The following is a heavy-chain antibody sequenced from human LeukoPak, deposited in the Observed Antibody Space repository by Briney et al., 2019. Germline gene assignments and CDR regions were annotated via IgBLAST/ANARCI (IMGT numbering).Heavy chain of an antibody. CDR1: GFTFGDYA. Sequence: GGSLRLSCTASGFTFGDYAMSWFRQAPGKGLEWVGFIRSKAYGGTTEYAASVKGRFTISRDDSKSIAYLQMNSLKTEDTAVYYCTRDRGISDPISFGMDVWGQGTTVTVSS. CDR2: IRSKAYGGTT. V-gene: IGHV3-49*03. J-gene: IGHJ6*02. CDR3: TRDRGISDPISFGMDV. D-gene: IGHD3-10*01.